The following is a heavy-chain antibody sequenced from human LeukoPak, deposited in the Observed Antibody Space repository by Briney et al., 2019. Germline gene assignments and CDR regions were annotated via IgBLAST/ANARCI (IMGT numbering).Heavy chain of an antibody. D-gene: IGHD5-12*01. V-gene: IGHV3-74*01. CDR3: AKEGAGYGYDY. CDR1: GFTFSAYW. Sequence: GGSLRLSCAAPGFTFSAYWMNWVRKTPGKGLVWVSRIKNDGSSTGYADSVKGRFTISRDNAKNTLYLQMNSLGAEDTAIYYCAKEGAGYGYDYWGQGTLVTVSS. J-gene: IGHJ4*02. CDR2: IKNDGSST.